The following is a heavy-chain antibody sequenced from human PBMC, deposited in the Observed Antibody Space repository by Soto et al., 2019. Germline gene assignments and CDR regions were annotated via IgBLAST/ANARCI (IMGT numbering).Heavy chain of an antibody. V-gene: IGHV4-59*13. CDR1: GGSISSYY. CDR3: ARANWYFDY. D-gene: IGHD7-27*01. CDR2: IYYSGST. J-gene: IGHJ4*02. Sequence: SETLSLTCTVSGGSISSYYWSWIRQPPGQGLEWIGYIYYSGSTNYSPSLKSRVTISVDTSKNQFSLKLSSLTAADTAIYYCARANWYFDYWGQGTLVTVSS.